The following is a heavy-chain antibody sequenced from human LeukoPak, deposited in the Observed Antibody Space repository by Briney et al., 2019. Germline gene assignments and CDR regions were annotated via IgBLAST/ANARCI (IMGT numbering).Heavy chain of an antibody. V-gene: IGHV4-59*01. J-gene: IGHJ6*03. D-gene: IGHD6-13*01. CDR3: ARKVEAAAGTIYYYYYMDV. Sequence: SETLSLTCTGSGGSISSYYWSWIRQPPGKGLEWIGYIYYSGSTNYNPSLKSRVTISVDTSKNQFSLKLSSVTAADTAVYYCARKVEAAAGTIYYYYYMDVWGKGTTVTVSS. CDR1: GGSISSYY. CDR2: IYYSGST.